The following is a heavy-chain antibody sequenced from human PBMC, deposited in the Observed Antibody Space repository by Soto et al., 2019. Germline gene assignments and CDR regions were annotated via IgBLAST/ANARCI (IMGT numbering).Heavy chain of an antibody. CDR1: GFTFTDYG. J-gene: IGHJ4*02. CDR3: AKDTYYHDSSGYYVFDY. D-gene: IGHD3-22*01. Sequence: GGSLRLSCADSGFTFTDYGMRWVRQAPGKGLEWVAVISYDGSNKNYADSVKGRFTISRDNSKNTLYLQMNSLRAEDTAVYYCAKDTYYHDSSGYYVFDYWGQGTLVTVSS. V-gene: IGHV3-30*18. CDR2: ISYDGSNK.